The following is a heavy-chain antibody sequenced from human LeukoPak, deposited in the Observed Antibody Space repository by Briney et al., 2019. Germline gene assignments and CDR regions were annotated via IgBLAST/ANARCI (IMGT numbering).Heavy chain of an antibody. D-gene: IGHD4-17*01. Sequence: PSETLSLTCTVSGGSISSTSYYWGWIRQPPGKGLEWIGTIYYSGITYYNPSLKSRVTISVDTSKNQFSLKLTSLTAADTAVYYCARLTRYGDARAWGQGTLVTVSS. V-gene: IGHV4-39*01. J-gene: IGHJ5*02. CDR3: ARLTRYGDARA. CDR1: GGSISSTSYY. CDR2: IYYSGIT.